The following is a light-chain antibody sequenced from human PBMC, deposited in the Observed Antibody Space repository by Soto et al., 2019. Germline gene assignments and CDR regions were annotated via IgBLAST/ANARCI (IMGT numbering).Light chain of an antibody. J-gene: IGLJ3*02. CDR2: TDN. Sequence: QSVLTQPPSASGTPGQRVTISCSGGSSNIGINTGNWYQQLPGTAPKVLIYTDNQRPSGVPDRFSGSKSGTSASMAINGLKAGYEADYNCLSYTSDNTRVFGGGTQLTVL. V-gene: IGLV1-44*01. CDR1: SSNIGINT. CDR3: LSYTSDNTRV.